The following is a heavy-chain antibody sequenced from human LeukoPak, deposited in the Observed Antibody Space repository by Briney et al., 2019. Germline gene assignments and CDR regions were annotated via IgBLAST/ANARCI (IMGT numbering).Heavy chain of an antibody. CDR2: INHSGST. CDR3: AASLTGSGYPYRSYYFDY. Sequence: SETLSPTCAVYGGSFSGYYWSWIRQPPGKGLEWIGEINHSGSTNYNPSLKSRVTISVDTSKNQFSLKLSSVTAADTAVYYCAASLTGSGYPYRSYYFDYWGQGTLVTVSS. CDR1: GGSFSGYY. J-gene: IGHJ4*02. V-gene: IGHV4-34*01. D-gene: IGHD5-12*01.